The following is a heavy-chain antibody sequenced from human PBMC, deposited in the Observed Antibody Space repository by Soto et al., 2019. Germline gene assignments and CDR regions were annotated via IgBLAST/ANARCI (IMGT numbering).Heavy chain of an antibody. CDR3: ARKKRIWFGRQSPSDWFDP. Sequence: PSETLSLTCTVSGGSISSSSYYWGWIRQPPGKGLEWIGSIYYSGSTYYNPSLKSRVTISVDTSKNQFSLKLSSVTAADTAVYYCARKKRIWFGRQSPSDWFDPWGQGTLVTVSS. CDR1: GGSISSSSYY. V-gene: IGHV4-39*01. D-gene: IGHD3-10*01. J-gene: IGHJ5*02. CDR2: IYYSGST.